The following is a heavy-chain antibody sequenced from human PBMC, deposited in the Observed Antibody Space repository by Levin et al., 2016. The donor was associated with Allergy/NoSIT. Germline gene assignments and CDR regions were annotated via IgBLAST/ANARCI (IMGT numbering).Heavy chain of an antibody. Sequence: SVKVSCKASGGTFSSYAISWVRQAPGQGLEWMGGIIPIFGTANYAQKFQGRVTITADESTSTAYMELSSLRSEDTAVYYCARGMRGGPTWFDPWGQGTLVTVSS. V-gene: IGHV1-69*13. CDR2: IIPIFGTA. J-gene: IGHJ5*02. D-gene: IGHD3-16*01. CDR3: ARGMRGGPTWFDP. CDR1: GGTFSSYA.